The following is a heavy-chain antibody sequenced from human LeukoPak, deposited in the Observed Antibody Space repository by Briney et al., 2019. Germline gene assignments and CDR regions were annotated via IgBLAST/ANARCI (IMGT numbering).Heavy chain of an antibody. J-gene: IGHJ4*01. V-gene: IGHV4-39*01. CDR2: IFYSGST. D-gene: IGHD1-26*01. Sequence: SETLSLTCTVSGGSISSSSYYWGWIRQPPGKGLEWIGSIFYSGSTYYNPSLQSRVTISVDTSKNQFSLKLSSVTAAATAVYYCARIVGASDYWGQGTLVTVSS. CDR3: ARIVGASDY. CDR1: GGSISSSSYY.